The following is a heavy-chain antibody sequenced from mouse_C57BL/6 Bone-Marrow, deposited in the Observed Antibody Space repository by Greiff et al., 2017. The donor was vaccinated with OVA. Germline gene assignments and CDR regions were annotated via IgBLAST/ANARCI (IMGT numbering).Heavy chain of an antibody. D-gene: IGHD1-1*01. V-gene: IGHV1-53*01. CDR2: INPSNGGT. Sequence: QVQLKQPGTELVKPGASVKLSCKASGYTFTSYWMHWVKQRPGQGLEWIGNINPSNGGTNYNEKFKSKATLTVDKSSSTAYMQLSSLTSEDSAVYYCARVGYYGSSYDWYFDVWGTGTTVTVSS. CDR3: ARVGYYGSSYDWYFDV. J-gene: IGHJ1*03. CDR1: GYTFTSYW.